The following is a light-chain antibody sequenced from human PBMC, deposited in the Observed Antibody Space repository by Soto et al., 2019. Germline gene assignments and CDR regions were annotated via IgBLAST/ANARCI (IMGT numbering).Light chain of an antibody. CDR2: GDN. J-gene: IGLJ1*01. CDR1: SSNIGAEYD. V-gene: IGLV1-40*01. Sequence: QSVLTQPPSVSGAPGQRVAISCSGSSSNIGAEYDVHWYQQLPGTAPKRLIYGDNNRTSGVPDRFSGSKSGTSASLAITGLQPEDEADYYCQSYDSSLATFVFGTGTKATVL. CDR3: QSYDSSLATFV.